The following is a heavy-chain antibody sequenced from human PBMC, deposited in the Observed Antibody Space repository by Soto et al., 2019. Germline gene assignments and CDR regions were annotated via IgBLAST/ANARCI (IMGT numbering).Heavy chain of an antibody. CDR2: ISGSSVSI. V-gene: IGHV3-48*02. CDR3: ARLTSILYGMDV. D-gene: IGHD2-15*01. Sequence: PGGSLRLSCAASGFTFSDSAMHWVRQAPGKGLEWVSYISGSSVSIYYADSVKGRFTVSRDNAQNSLFLEMNSLRDENTAVYYCARLTSILYGMDVWGLGTTVTVSS. J-gene: IGHJ6*02. CDR1: GFTFSDSA.